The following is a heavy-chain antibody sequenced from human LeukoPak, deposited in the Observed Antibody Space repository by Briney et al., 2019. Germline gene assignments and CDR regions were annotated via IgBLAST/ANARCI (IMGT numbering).Heavy chain of an antibody. D-gene: IGHD1-26*01. CDR2: INHSGST. Sequence: SETLSLTCAVYGGSFSGYYWSWIRQPPGNGLEWIGEINHSGSTNYNPSLKSRVTISADTSKNQFSLKLSSVTAADTSVYYCARGGGSYQRAITIDYWGQGTLVTVSS. CDR3: ARGGGSYQRAITIDY. V-gene: IGHV4-34*01. CDR1: GGSFSGYY. J-gene: IGHJ4*02.